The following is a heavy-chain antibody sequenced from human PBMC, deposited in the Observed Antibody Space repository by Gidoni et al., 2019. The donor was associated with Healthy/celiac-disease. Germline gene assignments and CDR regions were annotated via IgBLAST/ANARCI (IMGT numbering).Heavy chain of an antibody. J-gene: IGHJ6*02. Sequence: SGYTLTELSMHWVRQAPGKGLEWMGGFDPEDGETIYAQKFQGRVTMTEDTSTDTAYMALSSLRSEDTAVYYCATVTIFGVNYYYVMDVWGQGTTVTVSS. V-gene: IGHV1-24*01. CDR1: GYTLTELS. CDR3: ATVTIFGVNYYYVMDV. D-gene: IGHD3-3*01. CDR2: FDPEDGET.